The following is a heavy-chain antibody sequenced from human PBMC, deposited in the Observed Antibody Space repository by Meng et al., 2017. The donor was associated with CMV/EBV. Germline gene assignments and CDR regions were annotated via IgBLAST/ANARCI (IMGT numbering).Heavy chain of an antibody. D-gene: IGHD3-22*01. V-gene: IGHV3-30-3*01. CDR3: ARDSEGSDSSGRSPYYFDY. J-gene: IGHJ4*01. CDR2: ISYDGSNK. Sequence: GGSLRLSCAASGFSLNAYSLHWVRQAPGKGPDWVAVISYDGSNKYYADSVKGRFTISRDNSKKKIYLQMHSLRTEDTAMYYCARDSEGSDSSGRSPYYFDYWGQGTLVTVSS. CDR1: GFSLNAYS.